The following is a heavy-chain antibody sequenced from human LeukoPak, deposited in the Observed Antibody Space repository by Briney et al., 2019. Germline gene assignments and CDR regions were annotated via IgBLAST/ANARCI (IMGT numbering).Heavy chain of an antibody. CDR1: GRLFRRYY. J-gene: IGHJ4*02. D-gene: IGHD1-26*01. Sequence: PSHTVGLTYAFYGRLFRRYYWRGIRQPPGKGLEEVGEINHSGSTNYNPSLKSRVTISVDTSKNQFSLKLSSVTAADTAVYYCARWRSYYTQYYFDYWGQGTLVTVSS. V-gene: IGHV4-34*01. CDR2: INHSGST. CDR3: ARWRSYYTQYYFDY.